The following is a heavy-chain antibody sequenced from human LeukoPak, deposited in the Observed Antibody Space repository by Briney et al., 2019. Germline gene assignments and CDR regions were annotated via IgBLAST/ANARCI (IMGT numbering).Heavy chain of an antibody. CDR1: GGSFSGYY. J-gene: IGHJ4*02. V-gene: IGHV4-34*01. Sequence: PSETLSLTCAVYGGSFSGYYWSWIRQPPGKGLEWIGEINHSGSTNYNPSLKSRVTISVDTSKNQFSLKLSSVTAADTAVYYCARGPHTGVNYYDSSGYYYWGQGTLVTASP. D-gene: IGHD3-22*01. CDR3: ARGPHTGVNYYDSSGYYY. CDR2: INHSGST.